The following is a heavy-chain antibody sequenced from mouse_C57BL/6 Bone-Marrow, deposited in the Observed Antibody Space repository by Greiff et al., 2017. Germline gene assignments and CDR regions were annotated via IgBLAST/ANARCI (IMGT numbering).Heavy chain of an antibody. CDR2: IYPRSGNN. CDR1: GYTFTSYG. CDR3: ARKGAQGY. J-gene: IGHJ2*01. Sequence: VQGVESGAELARPGASVKLSCKASGYTFTSYGISWVKQRTGQGLEWIGEIYPRSGNNYYNEKFNGKATLTADKSSNTAYMELRSLTSEDSAVYSCARKGAQGYWGQGTTLTVSS. V-gene: IGHV1-81*01.